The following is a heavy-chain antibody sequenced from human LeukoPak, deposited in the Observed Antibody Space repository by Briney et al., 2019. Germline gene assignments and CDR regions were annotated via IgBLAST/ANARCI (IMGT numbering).Heavy chain of an antibody. CDR2: VSAYNGNT. CDR3: ERHSFIAAADNFDY. Sequence: ASVKVSCKASGYTFTSYGISWVRQAPGHGLEWIGWVSAYNGNTNYAQKLQGRVTMTTDTSTSTAYMELRSLRSDDTAVYYCERHSFIAAADNFDYWGQGTLVTVSS. J-gene: IGHJ4*02. V-gene: IGHV1-18*01. CDR1: GYTFTSYG. D-gene: IGHD6-13*01.